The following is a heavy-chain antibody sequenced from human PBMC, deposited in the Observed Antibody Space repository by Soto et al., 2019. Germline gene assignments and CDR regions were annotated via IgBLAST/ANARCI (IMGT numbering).Heavy chain of an antibody. V-gene: IGHV3-30-3*01. J-gene: IGHJ4*02. CDR1: GFTFSSYA. Sequence: QVQLVESGGGVVQPGRSLRLSCAASGFTFSSYAMHWVRQAPGKGLEWVAVISYDGSNKYYADSVKGRFTISRDNSKNTLYLQMNSRGAEDTAVYYCARDRGATEYWGQGTLVTVSS. CDR2: ISYDGSNK. CDR3: ARDRGATEY. D-gene: IGHD1-26*01.